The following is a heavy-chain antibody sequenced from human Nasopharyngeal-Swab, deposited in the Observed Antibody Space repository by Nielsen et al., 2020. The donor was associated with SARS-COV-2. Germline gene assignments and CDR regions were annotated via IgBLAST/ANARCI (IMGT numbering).Heavy chain of an antibody. D-gene: IGHD6-19*01. V-gene: IGHV3-53*05. Sequence: GESLKISCAASGFTVSSNYMSWVRQAPGKGLEWVSVIYSGGSTYYIDSVKGRFTVSRDNSRNTLYPQMNSLRPEDTAVYYCAREKAVAGIGGYHYYGMDVWGQGTTVTVSS. CDR1: GFTVSSNY. CDR2: IYSGGST. CDR3: AREKAVAGIGGYHYYGMDV. J-gene: IGHJ6*02.